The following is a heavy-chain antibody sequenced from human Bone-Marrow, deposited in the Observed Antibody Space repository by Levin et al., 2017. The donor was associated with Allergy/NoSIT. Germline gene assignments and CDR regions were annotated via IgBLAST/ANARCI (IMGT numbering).Heavy chain of an antibody. CDR2: IKEDGSKK. CDR1: GFTFISYW. Sequence: QSGGSLRLSCAASGFTFISYWMSWVRQAPGKGLEWVANIKEDGSKKYYVDSLKGRFTISKDNAKNSLYLQMSSLRAEDTAVYYCARVGSYYYMDVWGKGTTVTVSS. J-gene: IGHJ6*03. CDR3: ARVGSYYYMDV. D-gene: IGHD5-12*01. V-gene: IGHV3-7*04.